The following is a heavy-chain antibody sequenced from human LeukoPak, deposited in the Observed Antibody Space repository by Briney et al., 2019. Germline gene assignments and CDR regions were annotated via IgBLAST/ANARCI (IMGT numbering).Heavy chain of an antibody. CDR1: GFTFTSSA. CDR3: AADLGYCSGGRCHLDY. V-gene: IGHV1-58*02. J-gene: IGHJ4*02. D-gene: IGHD2-15*01. CDR2: IVVGSDNT. Sequence: SVKVSCKTSGFTFTSSAMQWVRQARGQRVEWIGWIVVGSDNTNYAQKFQERVTITRDMSTSTAYMELSSLRSEDTAVYYCAADLGYCSGGRCHLDYWGQGTLVTVSS.